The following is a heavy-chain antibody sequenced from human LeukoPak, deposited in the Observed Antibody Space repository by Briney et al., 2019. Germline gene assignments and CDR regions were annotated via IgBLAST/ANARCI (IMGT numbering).Heavy chain of an antibody. V-gene: IGHV3-66*01. J-gene: IGHJ2*01. CDR1: GFTFSNYA. CDR3: ARDPSGHWYFDL. Sequence: HSGESLRLSCAASGFTFSNYAMTWVRQAPGKGLEWVSVIYSGGNTHYADSVKGRFTISRDNSKNTLYLQMHRLRAEDTAVYYCARDPSGHWYFDLWGRGTLVTVSS. CDR2: IYSGGNT. D-gene: IGHD7-27*01.